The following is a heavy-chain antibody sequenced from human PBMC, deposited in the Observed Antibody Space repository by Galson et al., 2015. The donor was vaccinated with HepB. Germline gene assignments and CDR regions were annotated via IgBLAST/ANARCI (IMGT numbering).Heavy chain of an antibody. CDR3: ARDGRYYDSSGYYYPGGLLCYVDY. J-gene: IGHJ4*02. V-gene: IGHV3-7*03. Sequence: SLRLSCAASGFTFSSYWMSWVRQAPGKGLEWVANIKQDGSEKYYVDSVKGRFTISRDNAKNSLYLQMNSLRAEDTAVYYCARDGRYYDSSGYYYPGGLLCYVDYWGQGTLVTVSS. CDR1: GFTFSSYW. CDR2: IKQDGSEK. D-gene: IGHD3-22*01.